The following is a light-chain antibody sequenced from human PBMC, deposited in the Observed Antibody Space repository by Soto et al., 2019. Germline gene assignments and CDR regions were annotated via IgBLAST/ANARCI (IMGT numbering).Light chain of an antibody. CDR3: QQYHAA. CDR1: QSISRW. J-gene: IGKJ5*01. CDR2: QAS. V-gene: IGKV1-5*03. Sequence: VQVTKSPATVSSSIGDRVTITCRASQSISRWLAWYQQKPGKAPKLLIYQASTLEAGVPSRFSGTGSGTEFTLTIRSLQPDDFATYYCQQYHAAFGQGTRLEI.